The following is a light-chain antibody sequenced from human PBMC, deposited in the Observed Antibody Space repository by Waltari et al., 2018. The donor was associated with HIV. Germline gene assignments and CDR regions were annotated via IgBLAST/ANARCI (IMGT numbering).Light chain of an antibody. CDR2: YDN. V-gene: IGLV3-21*04. CDR3: QVWDSETDHWV. J-gene: IGLJ3*02. CDR1: AIGSKR. Sequence: YVLTQPPSVPEAPGKQARITCGGNAIGSKRVHWYQQKPGQAPVQVIYYDNDRPSGIPERFSGSNSGNTATLTISRVEAGDEADYFCQVWDSETDHWVFGGGTKLTVL.